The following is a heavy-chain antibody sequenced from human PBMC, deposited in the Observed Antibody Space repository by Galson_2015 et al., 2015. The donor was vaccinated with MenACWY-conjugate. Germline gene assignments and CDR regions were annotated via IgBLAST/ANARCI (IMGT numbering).Heavy chain of an antibody. CDR2: ISGSGGST. Sequence: SLRLSCAASGFTFSSYAMTWVRQAPGKGLEWVSAISGSGGSTFYADSVKGRFTISRDSSKNTVYLRMNSLRAEDTALYYCAKNEGDSNYGSGGSFDNWGQGTLVTVSS. V-gene: IGHV3-23*01. CDR1: GFTFSSYA. D-gene: IGHD3-10*01. J-gene: IGHJ4*02. CDR3: AKNEGDSNYGSGGSFDN.